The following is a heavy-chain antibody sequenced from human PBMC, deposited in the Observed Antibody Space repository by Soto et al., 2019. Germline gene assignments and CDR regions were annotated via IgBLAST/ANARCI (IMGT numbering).Heavy chain of an antibody. D-gene: IGHD1-26*01. CDR1: GGSMSSSNW. V-gene: IGHV4-4*02. CDR2: AHHSGRT. Sequence: QVQLQESGPGLVKPSGTLSLTCTVSGGSMSSSNWWNWVRQSPGKGLEWIGEAHHSGRTNYNPSLKSRVTISVDKSKNPFSLKLSSVTAADTAVYYCAISEATGLDYWGQGTLVTVSS. CDR3: AISEATGLDY. J-gene: IGHJ4*02.